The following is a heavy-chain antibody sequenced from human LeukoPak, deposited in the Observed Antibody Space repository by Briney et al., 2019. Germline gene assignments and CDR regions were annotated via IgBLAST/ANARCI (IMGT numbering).Heavy chain of an antibody. CDR3: AKGYGSGSPYFDY. V-gene: IGHV3-30*18. J-gene: IGHJ4*02. D-gene: IGHD3-10*01. CDR2: ISYGGSNK. CDR1: GFTFNSYG. Sequence: GGSLRLSCAASGFTFNSYGMHWVRQAPGKGLEWVALISYGGSNKYYADSVKGRFTISRDNPKNTLYLQMNSLRAEDTAVYYCAKGYGSGSPYFDYWGQGTLVTVSS.